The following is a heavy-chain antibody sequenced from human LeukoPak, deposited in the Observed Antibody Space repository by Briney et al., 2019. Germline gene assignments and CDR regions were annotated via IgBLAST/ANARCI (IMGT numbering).Heavy chain of an antibody. Sequence: GASVKVSCKASGYTFTGYYIHWVRQAPGQGRECMGWINSNTGGTKYVQKFQGRVTMTRDTSISTAYMELYSLRSDDTAVYYCARDSTAIRFDYWGQGTLVTVSP. D-gene: IGHD5-18*01. CDR1: GYTFTGYY. J-gene: IGHJ4*02. V-gene: IGHV1-2*02. CDR2: INSNTGGT. CDR3: ARDSTAIRFDY.